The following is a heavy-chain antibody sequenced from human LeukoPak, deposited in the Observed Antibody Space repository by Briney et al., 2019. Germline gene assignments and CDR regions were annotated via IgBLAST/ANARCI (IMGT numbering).Heavy chain of an antibody. CDR2: ISSSGST. J-gene: IGHJ3*02. D-gene: IGHD3-22*01. V-gene: IGHV4-61*02. CDR1: GDSISSGDYY. Sequence: SETLSLTCTVSGDSISSGDYYWSWIRQPAGKGLEWIGRISSSGSTNYNPSLKSRVTISVDTSKNQFSLKLSSVTAADTAVYYCARSYYDSSAVVDAFDIWGQGTMVTVSS. CDR3: ARSYYDSSAVVDAFDI.